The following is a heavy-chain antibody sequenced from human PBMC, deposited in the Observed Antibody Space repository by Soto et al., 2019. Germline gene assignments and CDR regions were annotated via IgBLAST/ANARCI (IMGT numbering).Heavy chain of an antibody. V-gene: IGHV1-69*13. CDR2: IIPIFGTA. CDR1: GGSFSHYS. CDR3: ARGYYYDSSGIQFIPYYGMDV. Sequence: GAAGQVSYKDCGGSFSHYSISWVGQAPGQGLEWMGGIIPIFGTANYAQKFQGRVTITADESTSTAYMELSSLRSEDTAVYYCARGYYYDSSGIQFIPYYGMDVWGQGTTVTVSS. D-gene: IGHD3-22*01. J-gene: IGHJ6*02.